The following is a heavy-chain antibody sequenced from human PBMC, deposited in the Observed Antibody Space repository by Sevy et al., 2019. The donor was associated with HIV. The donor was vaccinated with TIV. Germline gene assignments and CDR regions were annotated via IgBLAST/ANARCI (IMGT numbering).Heavy chain of an antibody. J-gene: IGHJ4*02. D-gene: IGHD3-10*01. V-gene: IGHV3-20*04. Sequence: GESLKISCAASGFTFVDYAMSWVRRAPGKGLEWVSGINWNGGSTGYADSVKGRFTISRDNAKNSLYLQMNSLRAEDTALYYCARGVLLIGYWGQGTLVTVSS. CDR1: GFTFVDYA. CDR2: INWNGGST. CDR3: ARGVLLIGY.